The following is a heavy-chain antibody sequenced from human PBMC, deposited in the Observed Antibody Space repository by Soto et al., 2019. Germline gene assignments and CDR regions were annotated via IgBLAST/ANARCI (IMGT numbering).Heavy chain of an antibody. V-gene: IGHV4-31*03. Sequence: QVQLQESGPGLVKPSQTLSLTCTVSGGSITNGDYYWSWIRQHPGKGLECIGYIYYSGSTYYNPSLKSRVTMSVDTSKTQFSLKVTSVSVADTAVYYCAREYGDWYFDLWGRGTLVTVSS. J-gene: IGHJ2*01. CDR1: GGSITNGDYY. CDR3: AREYGDWYFDL. D-gene: IGHD4-17*01. CDR2: IYYSGST.